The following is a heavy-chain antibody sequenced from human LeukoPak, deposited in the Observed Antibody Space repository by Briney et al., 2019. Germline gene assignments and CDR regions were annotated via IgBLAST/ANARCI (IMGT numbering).Heavy chain of an antibody. V-gene: IGHV1-46*01. J-gene: IGHJ4*02. CDR1: GYTFTSYY. Sequence: ASVTVSCKASGYTFTSYYMHWERQAPGQGLEWMGIINPSGGSTSYAQKFQDRVTMTRDTSTSTVYMELSSLRSEDTAVYYCARSVGATGYFDYWGQGTLVTVSS. CDR2: INPSGGST. CDR3: ARSVGATGYFDY. D-gene: IGHD1-26*01.